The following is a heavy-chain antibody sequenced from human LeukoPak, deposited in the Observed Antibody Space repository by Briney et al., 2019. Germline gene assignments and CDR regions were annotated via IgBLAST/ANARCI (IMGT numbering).Heavy chain of an antibody. CDR2: INGGGDAT. Sequence: GGSLRLSCTASGFTFNNNAMSWVRQAPGKGLEWVSAINGGGDATEYTDSLKGRFTISRDNSKNTLYLQMNSLRPEDTAVYYCARCTASCYANAFDVWGQGTLLTVSS. V-gene: IGHV3-23*01. CDR3: ARCTASCYANAFDV. D-gene: IGHD2-2*01. CDR1: GFTFNNNA. J-gene: IGHJ3*01.